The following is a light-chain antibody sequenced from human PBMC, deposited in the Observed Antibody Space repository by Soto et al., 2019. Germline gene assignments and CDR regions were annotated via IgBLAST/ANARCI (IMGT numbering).Light chain of an antibody. CDR3: RSYTSSSTPV. J-gene: IGLJ2*01. CDR2: DVS. V-gene: IGLV2-14*01. CDR1: SSDVGGHNY. Sequence: QSALTQPASVSGSPGQSITISCTGTSSDVGGHNYVSWYQQHPGKAPKLMIYDVSNRPSGVSNRFSGSKSGNTASLTISGLRAEDEADYYCRSYTSSSTPVFGGGTKLTVL.